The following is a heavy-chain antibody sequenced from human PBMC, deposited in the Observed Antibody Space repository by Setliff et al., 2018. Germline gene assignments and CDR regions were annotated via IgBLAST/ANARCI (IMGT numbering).Heavy chain of an antibody. CDR1: GESFSNNY. J-gene: IGHJ4*02. D-gene: IGHD1-26*01. Sequence: SETLSLTCSVYGESFSNNYWGWIRQPPGKGLEWIGSIYHSGSSYYNSSLKSRVTISVDTSKNQFSLKVTSVTAADTAVYFCARDNTIVGATDYWGQGTLVTVSS. CDR3: ARDNTIVGATDY. V-gene: IGHV4-38-2*02. CDR2: IYHSGSS.